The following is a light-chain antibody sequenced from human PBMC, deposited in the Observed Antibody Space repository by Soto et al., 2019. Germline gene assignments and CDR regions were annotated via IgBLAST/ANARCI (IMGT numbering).Light chain of an antibody. J-gene: IGKJ1*01. CDR3: QQFDNPSWT. Sequence: EIVLTQSPGTLSLSPGERATLSCRASQSVTSNYLAWYQQKPGQAPRLLIYTASRRATGIPDRFSGSGSGTDFTLTISRLESEDFAVYYCQQFDNPSWTFGQGTKVEIK. CDR2: TAS. CDR1: QSVTSNY. V-gene: IGKV3-20*01.